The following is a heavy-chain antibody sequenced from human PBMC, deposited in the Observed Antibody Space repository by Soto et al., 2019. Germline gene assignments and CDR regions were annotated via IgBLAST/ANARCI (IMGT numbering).Heavy chain of an antibody. CDR3: AKDREQLVLPEYFQH. CDR2: ISGSGGST. Sequence: GGSLRLSCAASGVTFSSYAMSWVRQAPGKGLEWVSAISGSGGSTYYADSVKGRFTISRDNSKNTLYLQMNSLRAEDTAVYYCAKDREQLVLPEYFQHWGQGTLVTVSS. V-gene: IGHV3-23*01. J-gene: IGHJ1*01. D-gene: IGHD6-13*01. CDR1: GVTFSSYA.